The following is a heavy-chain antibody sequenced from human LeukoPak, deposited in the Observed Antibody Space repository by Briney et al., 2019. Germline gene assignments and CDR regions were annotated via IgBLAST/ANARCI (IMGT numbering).Heavy chain of an antibody. CDR3: ARDSRYDSSGYYLD. D-gene: IGHD3-22*01. Sequence: ASVKVSCKASGYTFIRYGISWVRQAPGQGLEWMGWISAYNGNTKNVQRVQDRVTMTTDTSTSTAYMELRSLRSDDTAVYYCARDSRYDSSGYYLDWGQGTLVTVSS. V-gene: IGHV1-18*01. CDR2: ISAYNGNT. J-gene: IGHJ4*02. CDR1: GYTFIRYG.